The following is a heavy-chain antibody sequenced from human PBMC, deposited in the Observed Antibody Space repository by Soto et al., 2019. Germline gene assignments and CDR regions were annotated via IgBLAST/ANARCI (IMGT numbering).Heavy chain of an antibody. J-gene: IGHJ6*02. V-gene: IGHV1-69*12. CDR1: GGTFSSYA. D-gene: IGHD1-7*01. CDR3: ASHGITGTWVYYYGMDA. Sequence: QVQLVQSGAEVKKPGSSVKVSCKASGGTFSSYAISWVRQAPGQGLEWMGGIIPIFGTANYAQKFQGRVTITADESTSTAYMELSSLRSEDTAVYYCASHGITGTWVYYYGMDAWGQGTTVTVSS. CDR2: IIPIFGTA.